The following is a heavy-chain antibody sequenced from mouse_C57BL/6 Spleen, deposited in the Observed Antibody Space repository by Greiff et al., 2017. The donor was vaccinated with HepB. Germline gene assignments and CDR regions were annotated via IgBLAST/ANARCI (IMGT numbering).Heavy chain of an antibody. D-gene: IGHD2-4*01. J-gene: IGHJ4*01. V-gene: IGHV1-19*01. CDR2: INPYNGGT. CDR1: GYTFTDYY. Sequence: EVQLVESGPVLVKPGASVKMSCKASGYTFTDYYMNWVKQSHGKSLEWIGVINPYNGGTSYNQKFKGKATLTVDKSSSTAYMELNSLTSEDSAVYYCARPLPYDYDGPYYAMDYWGQGTSVTVSS. CDR3: ARPLPYDYDGPYYAMDY.